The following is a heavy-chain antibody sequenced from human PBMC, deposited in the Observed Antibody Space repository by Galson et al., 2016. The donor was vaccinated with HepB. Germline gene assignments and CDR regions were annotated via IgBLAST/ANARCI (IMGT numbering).Heavy chain of an antibody. CDR1: GFNLSNYW. Sequence: SLRLSCAASGFNLSNYWMHWVRQVPGKGLLWVSRCNRDGSVRNYADSVKGRFHISRDNADNTLYLQMNSLTAEDTGVYYCARVTSRPGWFDPWGQGTLVTVSS. CDR3: ARVTSRPGWFDP. CDR2: CNRDGSVR. J-gene: IGHJ5*02. V-gene: IGHV3-74*01. D-gene: IGHD6-6*01.